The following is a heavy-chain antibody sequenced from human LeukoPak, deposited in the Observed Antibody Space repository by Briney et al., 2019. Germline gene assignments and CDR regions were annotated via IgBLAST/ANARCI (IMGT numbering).Heavy chain of an antibody. CDR1: GFTFSSYG. D-gene: IGHD1/OR15-1a*01. V-gene: IGHV3-30*03. J-gene: IGHJ4*02. Sequence: GGSLRLSCAASGFTFSSYGMHWVRQAPGKGLEWVAVISYDGSNKYYADSVKGRFTISRDNAKNSLYLQMNSLRAEDTAVYYCARNRGHQQFDYWGQGTLVTVSS. CDR2: ISYDGSNK. CDR3: ARNRGHQQFDY.